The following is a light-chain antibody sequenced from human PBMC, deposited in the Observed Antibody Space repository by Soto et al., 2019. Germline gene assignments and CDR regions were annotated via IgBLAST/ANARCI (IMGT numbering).Light chain of an antibody. CDR1: SGHSTYA. Sequence: QLVLTQSPSASASLGASVKLTCTLSSGHSTYATAWHQQQSEKGPRFLKKIHSDGSHSKGDGFFDRFSGSSSGAERHLTLSSLQSEDEADYYCQSLGTGIQVFGGGTTLTV. J-gene: IGLJ3*02. CDR2: IHSDGSH. V-gene: IGLV4-69*01. CDR3: QSLGTGIQV.